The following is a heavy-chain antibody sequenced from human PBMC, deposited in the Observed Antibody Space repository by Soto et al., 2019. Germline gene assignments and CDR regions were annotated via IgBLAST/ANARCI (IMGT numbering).Heavy chain of an antibody. CDR3: ARGLPYDFWSGYYTDYYYYMDV. D-gene: IGHD3-3*01. CDR2: ISWNGASV. Sequence: GGSLRLSCAASGFTFDDYAIHWVRRAPGKGLEWVAGISWNGASVGYADSVKGRFTISRDNARNSLFLQMNSLRADDTAVYYCARGLPYDFWSGYYTDYYYYMDVWGKGTTVTVSS. V-gene: IGHV3-9*01. CDR1: GFTFDDYA. J-gene: IGHJ6*03.